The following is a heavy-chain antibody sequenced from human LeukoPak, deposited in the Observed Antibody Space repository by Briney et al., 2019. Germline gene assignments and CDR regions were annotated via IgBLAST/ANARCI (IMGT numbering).Heavy chain of an antibody. V-gene: IGHV3-23*01. CDR1: GFTFSSYA. Sequence: GGSLRLSCAASGFTFSSYAMSWVRQAPGKGLEWVSAISGSGGSTYYADSVEGRFTISRDNSKNTLYLQMNSLRAEDTAVYYCAKDLEARYFDWLSNSYYYYYGMDVWGQGTTVTVSS. D-gene: IGHD3-9*01. CDR2: ISGSGGST. CDR3: AKDLEARYFDWLSNSYYYYYGMDV. J-gene: IGHJ6*02.